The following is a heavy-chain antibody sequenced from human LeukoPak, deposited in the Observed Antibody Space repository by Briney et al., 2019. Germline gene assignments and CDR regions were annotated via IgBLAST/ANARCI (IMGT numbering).Heavy chain of an antibody. J-gene: IGHJ4*02. Sequence: KSGGSLRLSCAASGSTFSTESMNWVRQAPGKGLEWVASISTTSSYIYYADSVKGRFTISRDNSNNTLFLQMNSLRAEDTAVYYCAKVRTGHYFDYWGQGTLVTVSS. V-gene: IGHV3-21*04. CDR2: ISTTSSYI. D-gene: IGHD1-1*01. CDR1: GSTFSTES. CDR3: AKVRTGHYFDY.